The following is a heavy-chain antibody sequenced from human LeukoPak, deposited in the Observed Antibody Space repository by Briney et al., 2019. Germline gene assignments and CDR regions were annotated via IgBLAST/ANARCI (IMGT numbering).Heavy chain of an antibody. CDR3: ARVRLTTVTDY. CDR2: INHSGST. Sequence: SETLSLTCAVYGGSFSGYYWSWIRQPPGKGLEWIGEINHSGSTNYNPSLKSRATISVDTSKNQFSLKLSSVTAADTAVYYCARVRLTTVTDYWGQGTLVTVSS. V-gene: IGHV4-34*01. D-gene: IGHD4-17*01. CDR1: GGSFSGYY. J-gene: IGHJ4*02.